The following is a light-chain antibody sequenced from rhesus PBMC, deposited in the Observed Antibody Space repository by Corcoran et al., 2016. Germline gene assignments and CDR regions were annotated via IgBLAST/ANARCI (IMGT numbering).Light chain of an antibody. CDR1: QSISSW. CDR3: LQYSSSPYS. CDR2: KAA. J-gene: IGKJ2*01. Sequence: DIQMTQSPSSLSASVGDTVTITCRASQSISSWLDWYQQKPGKVPKLLIYKAASLQSGVPSRFSGSGSGTDFTFTISSLQPEDFATYYCLQYSSSPYSFGQGTKVEIK. V-gene: IGKV1-22*01.